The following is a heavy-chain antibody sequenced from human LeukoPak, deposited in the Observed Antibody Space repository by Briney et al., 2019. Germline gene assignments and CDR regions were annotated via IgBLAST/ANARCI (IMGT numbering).Heavy chain of an antibody. Sequence: GGSLRLSCTASGFTFSSFSMNWVRQAPGKGLEWVSSISSTSSYISYADSVKGRFTISRDNSKNTLYLQMNSLRAEDTAVYYCAVRSGSYFFDYWGQGTLVTVSS. CDR2: ISSTSSYI. CDR3: AVRSGSYFFDY. CDR1: GFTFSSFS. D-gene: IGHD1-26*01. V-gene: IGHV3-21*01. J-gene: IGHJ4*02.